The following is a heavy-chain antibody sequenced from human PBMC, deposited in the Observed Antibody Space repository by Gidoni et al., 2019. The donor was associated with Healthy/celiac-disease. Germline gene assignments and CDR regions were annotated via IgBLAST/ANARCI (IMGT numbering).Heavy chain of an antibody. J-gene: IGHJ6*02. D-gene: IGHD6-19*01. V-gene: IGHV7-4-1*02. CDR2: INTNTGNP. CDR3: ARVGSSGWYPSYYYYGMDV. Sequence: QVQLVQSGSELKKPGASVTVSCKASGYTFTSYAMTWVRQAPGQGLEWMGWINTNTGNPTYAQGFTGRFVFSLNTSVSTAYLQISSLKAEDTAVYYCARVGSSGWYPSYYYYGMDVWGQGTTVTVSS. CDR1: GYTFTSYA.